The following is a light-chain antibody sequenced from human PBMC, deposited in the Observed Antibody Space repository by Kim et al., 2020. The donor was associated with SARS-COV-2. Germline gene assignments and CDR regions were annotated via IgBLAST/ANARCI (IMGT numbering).Light chain of an antibody. CDR3: MQALQTPFT. Sequence: EPASISCRYSQSLLYTNGYNYMAWYLQKAGQSPHLLIYLGSNRASGVPGRFSGSGSGTDFTLKISRVEAEDVGVYYCMQALQTPFTFGQGTKLEI. J-gene: IGKJ2*01. V-gene: IGKV2-28*01. CDR2: LGS. CDR1: QSLLYTNGYNY.